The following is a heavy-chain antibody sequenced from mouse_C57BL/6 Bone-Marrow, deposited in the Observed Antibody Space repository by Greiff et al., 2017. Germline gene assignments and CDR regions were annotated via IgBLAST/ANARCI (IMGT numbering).Heavy chain of an antibody. CDR3: TSPYYYYDVWFAY. CDR2: IYPGNSDT. Sequence: EVQLQQSGTVLARPGASVKMSCKTSGYTFTSYWMHWVKQRPGQGLEWIGAIYPGNSDTSYNQKFKGKAKLTAVTSASTAYMELSSLTNEDSAVYYCTSPYYYYDVWFAYWGQGTLVTVSA. J-gene: IGHJ3*01. V-gene: IGHV1-5*01. CDR1: GYTFTSYW. D-gene: IGHD2-4*01.